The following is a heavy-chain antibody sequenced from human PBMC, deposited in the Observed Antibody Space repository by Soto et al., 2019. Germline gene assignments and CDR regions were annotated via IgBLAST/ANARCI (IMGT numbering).Heavy chain of an antibody. J-gene: IGHJ4*02. CDR3: ARGLAARPGLDY. V-gene: IGHV1-2*02. CDR2: INPNSGGT. D-gene: IGHD6-6*01. CDR1: GYTFTGYY. Sequence: ASVKVSCKASGYTFTGYYMHWVRQAPGQGLEWMGWINPNSGGTNYAQKFQGRVTMTRDTPISTAYMELSRLRSDDTAVYYCARGLAARPGLDYWGQGTLVTVSS.